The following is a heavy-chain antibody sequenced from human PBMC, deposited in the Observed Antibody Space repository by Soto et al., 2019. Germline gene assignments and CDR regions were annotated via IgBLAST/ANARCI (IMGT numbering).Heavy chain of an antibody. V-gene: IGHV1-3*01. D-gene: IGHD4-17*01. J-gene: IGHJ4*02. CDR3: ARGCIAVTTHLCY. CDR1: GYTFTSYA. CDR2: SNAGNGNT. Sequence: ASVKVSCKASGYTFTSYAMHWVRQAPGQRLEWMGWSNAGNGNTKFAQKLQGRVTMTRATSTSTAYMELASLRSDDTAVYYCARGCIAVTTHLCYWGQGTLVTVSS.